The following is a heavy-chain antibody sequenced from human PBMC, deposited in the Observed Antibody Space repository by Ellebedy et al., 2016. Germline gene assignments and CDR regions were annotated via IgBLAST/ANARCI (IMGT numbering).Heavy chain of an antibody. D-gene: IGHD2-8*02. J-gene: IGHJ3*02. CDR1: SGSISSGGYS. CDR3: ATATGGWMAPHAFDI. Sequence: SQTLSLTCAVSSGSISSGGYSWSWLRQPPGKGLEWIGDIFHTVNTYYNSSLKSRVTMSVDTSRNQFSLKLNSVTAADTAMYFYATATGGWMAPHAFDIWGQGTLVTVSS. V-gene: IGHV4-30-2*01. CDR2: IFHTVNT.